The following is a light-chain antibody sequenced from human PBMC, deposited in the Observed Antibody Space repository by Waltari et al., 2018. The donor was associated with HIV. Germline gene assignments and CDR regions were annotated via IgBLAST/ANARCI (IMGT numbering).Light chain of an antibody. J-gene: IGLJ2*01. CDR1: DRDFGFYNF. Sequence: SGLTQPASLSGFPGQSITISCTGADRDFGFYNFISWYQQHPGKVPTVILSKFDSRASGMPLRFAGSKSGSTASLTISGLRAEDEAVYYCASYTANDTVIFAGGTTVTVL. V-gene: IGLV2-14*01. CDR2: KFD. CDR3: ASYTANDTVI.